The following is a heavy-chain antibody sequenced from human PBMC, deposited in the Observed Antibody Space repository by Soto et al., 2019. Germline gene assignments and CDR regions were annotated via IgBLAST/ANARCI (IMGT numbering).Heavy chain of an antibody. CDR2: INHSGST. D-gene: IGHD1-26*01. CDR1: GGSFSGYY. CDR3: ARASVVGATGWFDP. V-gene: IGHV4-34*01. J-gene: IGHJ5*02. Sequence: SETLSLTCAVYGGSFSGYYWSWIRQPPGKGLEWIGEINHSGSTNYNPSLKSRVTISVDTSKNQFSLKLSSVTAADTAVYYCARASVVGATGWFDPWGQGTLVTVSS.